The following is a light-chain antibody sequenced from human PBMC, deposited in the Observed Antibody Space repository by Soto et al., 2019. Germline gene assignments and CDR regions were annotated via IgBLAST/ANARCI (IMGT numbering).Light chain of an antibody. J-gene: IGKJ1*01. CDR2: KIS. Sequence: DIVMTQTPLSSPVTLGPPASISCRSSQSLVNSDGNTYLSWLQQRPGQPPRLLIYKISNRCSGVPGRFSGSGAGTDFTLKISSVEAEDVGVYYCMQATQFPCTFGQGTKVEI. CDR3: MQATQFPCT. CDR1: QSLVNSDGNTY. V-gene: IGKV2-24*01.